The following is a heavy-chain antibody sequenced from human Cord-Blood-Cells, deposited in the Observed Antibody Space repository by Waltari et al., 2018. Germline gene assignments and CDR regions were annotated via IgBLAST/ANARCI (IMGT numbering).Heavy chain of an antibody. D-gene: IGHD3-16*02. Sequence: QVQLVQSGAEVKKPGSSVKVSCKASGGTFSSYAIRWVRQAPGQGLEWMGGIIPIFGTANYAQKFQGRVTITADESTSTAYMELSSLRSEDTAVYYCARGRLHLGELSLYYYYGMDVWGQGTTVTVSS. J-gene: IGHJ6*02. CDR1: GGTFSSYA. V-gene: IGHV1-69*01. CDR2: IIPIFGTA. CDR3: ARGRLHLGELSLYYYYGMDV.